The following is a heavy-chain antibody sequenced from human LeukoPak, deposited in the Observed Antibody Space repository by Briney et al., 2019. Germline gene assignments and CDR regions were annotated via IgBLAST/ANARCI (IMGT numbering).Heavy chain of an antibody. CDR1: GFTFNDYA. D-gene: IGHD6-13*01. V-gene: IGHV3-43D*03. Sequence: GGSLRLSCAASGFTFNDYAMHWVRQAPGKGLEWVSLISWDSGNTYYADSVKGRFTISRDNSKNSLSLQMNSLRAEDTALYYCAKGPGAAVGRRYIQHWGQGTLVTVSS. J-gene: IGHJ1*01. CDR3: AKGPGAAVGRRYIQH. CDR2: ISWDSGNT.